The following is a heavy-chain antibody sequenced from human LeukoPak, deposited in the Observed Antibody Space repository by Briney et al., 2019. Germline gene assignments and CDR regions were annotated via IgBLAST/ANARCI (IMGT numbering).Heavy chain of an antibody. CDR2: IYYSGST. CDR3: ARDFRGYGGVGLFDP. V-gene: IGHV4-30-4*01. J-gene: IGHJ5*02. D-gene: IGHD4-23*01. CDR1: GGSISSGDYY. Sequence: SETLSLTCTVSGGSISSGDYYWSWIRQPPGKGLEWIGYIYYSGSTYYNPSLKSRVTISVDTSKNQFSLKLSSVTAADTAVYYCARDFRGYGGVGLFDPWGQGTLVAVSS.